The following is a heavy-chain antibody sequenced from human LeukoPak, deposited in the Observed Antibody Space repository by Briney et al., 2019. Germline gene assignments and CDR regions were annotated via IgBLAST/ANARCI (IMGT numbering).Heavy chain of an antibody. J-gene: IGHJ6*03. V-gene: IGHV1-69*13. CDR2: IIPIFGTA. D-gene: IGHD2-2*01. Sequence: GASVKVSCKASGGTFSSYAISWVRQAPGQGLEWMGGIIPIFGTASYAQKFQGRVTITADESTSTAYMELSSLRSEDTAVYYCMIRVVPAAIQDYYYYMDVWGKGTTVTVSS. CDR3: MIRVVPAAIQDYYYYMDV. CDR1: GGTFSSYA.